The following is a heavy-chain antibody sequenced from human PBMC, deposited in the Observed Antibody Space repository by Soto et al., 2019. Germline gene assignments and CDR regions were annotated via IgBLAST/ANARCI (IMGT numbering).Heavy chain of an antibody. CDR2: IYYSGST. V-gene: IGHV4-59*01. Sequence: PSETLSLTCTVSGGSISSYYWSWIRQPPGKGLEWIGYIYYSGSTNYNPSLKSRVTISVDTSKNQFSLKLSSVTAADTAVYYCARDLRSSRTYYYYGMDVWGQGTTVT. CDR1: GGSISSYY. D-gene: IGHD6-13*01. J-gene: IGHJ6*02. CDR3: ARDLRSSRTYYYYGMDV.